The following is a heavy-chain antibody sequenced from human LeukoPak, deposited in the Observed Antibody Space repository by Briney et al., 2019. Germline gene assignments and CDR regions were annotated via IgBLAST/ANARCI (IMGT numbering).Heavy chain of an antibody. CDR3: AKDSSSNWYDY. CDR2: ITTSGTST. J-gene: IGHJ5*01. Sequence: QTGGSLRLSCAASGFIFNNYAMSWVRQAPGKGLEWVSDITTSGTSTYYADSVKGRFTISRDNSKNTLYLQLNSLRAEDTAVYYCAKDSSSNWYDYWGQGTLVTASS. V-gene: IGHV3-23*01. D-gene: IGHD6-13*01. CDR1: GFIFNNYA.